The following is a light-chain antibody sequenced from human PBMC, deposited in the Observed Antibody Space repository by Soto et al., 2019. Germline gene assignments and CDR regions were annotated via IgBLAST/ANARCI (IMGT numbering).Light chain of an antibody. Sequence: QSLLTQPPSVSGSPGQSVTISCTGTSSDVGSYSRVSWYQQPPGTAPKLMIYDVSNRPSGVPDRFSGSKSGHTASLTISGLQVEDEADYYCSAYTSTSTYVFGTGTKVNVL. J-gene: IGLJ1*01. V-gene: IGLV2-18*02. CDR1: SSDVGSYSR. CDR2: DVS. CDR3: SAYTSTSTYV.